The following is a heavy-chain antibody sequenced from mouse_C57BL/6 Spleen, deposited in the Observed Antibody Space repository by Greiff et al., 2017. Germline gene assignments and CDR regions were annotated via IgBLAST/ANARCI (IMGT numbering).Heavy chain of an antibody. Sequence: VQLKQSGPGLVKPSQSLSLTCSVTGYSITSGYYWNWIRQFPGNKLEWMGYISYDGSNNYNPSLKNRISITRDTSKNQFFLKLNSVTTEDTATYYCARDDGGFDYWGQGTTLTVSS. CDR2: ISYDGSN. J-gene: IGHJ2*01. V-gene: IGHV3-6*01. CDR3: ARDDGGFDY. CDR1: GYSITSGYY.